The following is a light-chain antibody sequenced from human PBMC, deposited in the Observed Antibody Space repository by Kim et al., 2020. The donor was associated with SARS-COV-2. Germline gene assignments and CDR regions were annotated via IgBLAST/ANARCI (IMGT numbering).Light chain of an antibody. V-gene: IGKV3-15*01. CDR1: QSVSSN. Sequence: EIVMTQSPATLSVSPGERATLSCRASQSVSSNLAWYQQKPGQAPRLLIYGASTRATGIPARFSGSGSGTEFTLVISSLQSEDFAVYYCQQYNNWPPHTFGQGTKLEI. CDR2: GAS. CDR3: QQYNNWPPHT. J-gene: IGKJ2*01.